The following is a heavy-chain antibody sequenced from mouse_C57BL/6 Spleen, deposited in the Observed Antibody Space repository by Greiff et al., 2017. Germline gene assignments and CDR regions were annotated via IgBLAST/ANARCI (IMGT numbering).Heavy chain of an antibody. Sequence: QVQLKESGAELMKPGASVKLSCKATGYTFTGYWIEWVKQRPGHGLEWIGEILPGSGSTNYNEKFKGKATFTADTSSNTAYMQLSSLTTEDSAIYYCASEGIYYGPLYYAMDYWGQGTSVTVSS. D-gene: IGHD2-1*01. J-gene: IGHJ4*01. CDR1: GYTFTGYW. V-gene: IGHV1-9*01. CDR2: ILPGSGST. CDR3: ASEGIYYGPLYYAMDY.